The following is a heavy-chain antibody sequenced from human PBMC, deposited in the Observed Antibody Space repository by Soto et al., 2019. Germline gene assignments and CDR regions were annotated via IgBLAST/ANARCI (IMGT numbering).Heavy chain of an antibody. Sequence: SGPTLVNPTQTLTLTCTFSGFSLSGVGVGWIRQPPGKALEWLARIDWDDDEYYSTSLKTRLTISKDTSKNLVVLTMTNMDPTDTATYYCARTLGSSTLDYWGQGTLVTVSS. CDR3: ARTLGSSTLDY. CDR2: IDWDDDE. V-gene: IGHV2-70*11. J-gene: IGHJ4*02. CDR1: GFSLSGVG. D-gene: IGHD6-13*01.